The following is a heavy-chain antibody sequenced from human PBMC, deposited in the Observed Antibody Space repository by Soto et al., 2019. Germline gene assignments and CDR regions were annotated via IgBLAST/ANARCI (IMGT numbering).Heavy chain of an antibody. CDR1: GFIFSSYA. J-gene: IGHJ4*02. CDR3: ARDNWNDGYYFDY. CDR2: IWFDGSNE. Sequence: GWALRLSCAASGFIFSSYAMHWVRQAPGKGLEWVAIIWFDGSNEYYGDSVKGRFTISRDNSKNTLSLQMNSLRVEDTATYYCARDNWNDGYYFDYWGQGTLVTGSS. D-gene: IGHD1-20*01. V-gene: IGHV3-33*01.